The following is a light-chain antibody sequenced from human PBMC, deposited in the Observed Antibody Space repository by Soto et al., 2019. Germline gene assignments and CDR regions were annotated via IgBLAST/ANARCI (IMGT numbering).Light chain of an antibody. V-gene: IGKV1-9*01. CDR1: QGISSY. CDR3: QQRNSYPRT. J-gene: IGKJ1*01. Sequence: IQLTQSPSSLSASVGDRVTITCRASQGISSYLAWYQQKPGKAPKLLIYAASTLQSGVPSRFSGSGSGTDFTLTISSLQPEDCATYYCQQRNSYPRTFGQGTKVEIK. CDR2: AAS.